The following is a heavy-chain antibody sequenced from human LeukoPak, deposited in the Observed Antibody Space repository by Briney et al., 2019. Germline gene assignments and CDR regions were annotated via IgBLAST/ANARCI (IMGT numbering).Heavy chain of an antibody. V-gene: IGHV1-69*13. CDR1: GGTFSSYA. CDR2: IVPIFGTA. Sequence: SVNVSCKASGGTFSSYAISWVRQAPGQGLEWMGGIVPIFGTANYAQKLQGRVTITADESTSTAYMELSSLRSEDTAVYYCARVRLDYYFGMDVWGKGTTVTVSS. D-gene: IGHD6-19*01. J-gene: IGHJ6*04. CDR3: ARVRLDYYFGMDV.